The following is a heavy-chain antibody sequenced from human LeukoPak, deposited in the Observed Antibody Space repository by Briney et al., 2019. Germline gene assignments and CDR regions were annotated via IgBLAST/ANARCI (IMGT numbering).Heavy chain of an antibody. CDR2: IYYSGST. CDR3: AREGTDAFDI. CDR1: GGSISSYY. J-gene: IGHJ3*02. Sequence: PSETLSLTCTVSGGSISSYYWSWIRQPPGKGLEWIGYIYYSGSTNYNPSLKSRVTISVDTSKNQFSLKLGSVTAADTAVYYCAREGTDAFDIWGQGTMVTVSS. V-gene: IGHV4-59*01.